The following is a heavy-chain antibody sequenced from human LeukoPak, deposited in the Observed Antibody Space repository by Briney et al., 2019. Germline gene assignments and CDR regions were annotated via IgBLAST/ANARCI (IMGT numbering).Heavy chain of an antibody. J-gene: IGHJ6*03. CDR2: ISSSSSYI. CDR3: ARVGGITLAHAPSPFPDYNYYYMDV. V-gene: IGHV3-21*01. D-gene: IGHD3-10*01. Sequence: PGGSLRLSCAASGFTFSSYSMNWVRQAPGKGLEWVSSISSSSSYIYYTDSVKGRFTISRDNAKKSLYLQMNSLRAEDTAVYYCARVGGITLAHAPSPFPDYNYYYMDVWGKGTTVTVSS. CDR1: GFTFSSYS.